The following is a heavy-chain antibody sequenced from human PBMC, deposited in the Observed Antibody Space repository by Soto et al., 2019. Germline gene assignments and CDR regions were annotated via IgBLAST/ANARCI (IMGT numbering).Heavy chain of an antibody. Sequence: QVQLVQSGAEVKKPGASVKVSCKASGYTFTSYDINWVRQATGQGLEWMGWMNPNSGNTGYAQKFKGRVTMARNTSISTAYMELSSLRSEDPAVYYCASEHNYYCYGLDVWAQGATVTVFS. CDR1: GYTFTSYD. V-gene: IGHV1-8*01. CDR2: MNPNSGNT. CDR3: ASEHNYYCYGLDV. J-gene: IGHJ6*02.